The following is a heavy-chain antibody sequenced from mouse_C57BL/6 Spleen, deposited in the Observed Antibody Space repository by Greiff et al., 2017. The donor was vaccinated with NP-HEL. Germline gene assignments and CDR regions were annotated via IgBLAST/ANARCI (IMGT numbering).Heavy chain of an antibody. CDR2: INPSSGYT. J-gene: IGHJ4*01. Sequence: QVQLKQSGAELARPGASVKMSCKASGYTFTSYTMHWVKQRPGQGLEWIGYINPSSGYTKYNQKFKDKATLTADKSSSTAYMQLSSLTSEDSAVYYCAREGFSENYAMDYWGQGTSVTVSS. CDR3: AREGFSENYAMDY. V-gene: IGHV1-4*01. CDR1: GYTFTSYT.